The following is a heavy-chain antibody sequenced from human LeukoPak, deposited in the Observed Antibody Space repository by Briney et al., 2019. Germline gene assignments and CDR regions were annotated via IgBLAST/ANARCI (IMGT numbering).Heavy chain of an antibody. CDR1: GFTVSSNY. CDR3: ARDNVGATEGWFDP. D-gene: IGHD1-26*01. J-gene: IGHJ5*02. V-gene: IGHV3-21*01. CDR2: ISSSSSYI. Sequence: GGSLRLSCAASGFTVSSNYMSWVRQAPGKGLEWVSSISSSSSYIYYADSVKGRFTISRDNAKNSLYLQMNSLRAEDTAVYCCARDNVGATEGWFDPWGQGTLVTVSS.